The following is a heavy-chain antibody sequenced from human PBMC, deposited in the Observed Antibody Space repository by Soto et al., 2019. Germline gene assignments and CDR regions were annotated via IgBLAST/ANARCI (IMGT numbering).Heavy chain of an antibody. D-gene: IGHD3-16*01. CDR3: ARMATFGSLNWFDP. J-gene: IGHJ5*02. Sequence: EASVKVSCKASGYSFTNNDVTWVRQATGQGLEWMGWMNPGSGDTGYAPKFQGRVTMTRDISIATAYMELSSLRSDDTAIYYCARMATFGSLNWFDPWGQGTLVTVSS. V-gene: IGHV1-8*01. CDR1: GYSFTNND. CDR2: MNPGSGDT.